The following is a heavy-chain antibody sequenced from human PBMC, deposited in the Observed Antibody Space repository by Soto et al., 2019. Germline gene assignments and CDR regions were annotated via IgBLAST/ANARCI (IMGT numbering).Heavy chain of an antibody. D-gene: IGHD3-22*01. CDR3: TTETSYYDSSGFDY. J-gene: IGHJ4*02. CDR2: IKSKTDGGTT. CDR1: GFTFSNAW. Sequence: GGSLRLSCAASGFTFSNAWMSWVRQAPGKGLGWVGRIKSKTDGGTTDYAAPVKGRFTISRDDSKNTLYLQMNSLKTEDTAVYYCTTETSYYDSSGFDYWGQGTLVTVSS. V-gene: IGHV3-15*01.